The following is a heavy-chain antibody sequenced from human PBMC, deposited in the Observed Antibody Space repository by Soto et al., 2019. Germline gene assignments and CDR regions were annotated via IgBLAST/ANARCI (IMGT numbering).Heavy chain of an antibody. Sequence: GGSLRLSCAASGFTFSSYSTNWVRQAPGKGLEWVSSISSSSSYIYYADSVKGRFTISRDNAKNSLYLQMNSLRAEDTAVYYCARTYYYDSSGYYGEYYYYGMDVWGQGTTVTV. CDR1: GFTFSSYS. CDR3: ARTYYYDSSGYYGEYYYYGMDV. V-gene: IGHV3-21*01. CDR2: ISSSSSYI. J-gene: IGHJ6*02. D-gene: IGHD3-22*01.